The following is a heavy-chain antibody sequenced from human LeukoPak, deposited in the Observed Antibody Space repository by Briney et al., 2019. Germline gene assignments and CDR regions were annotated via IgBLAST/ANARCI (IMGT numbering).Heavy chain of an antibody. CDR2: ISTNGGST. J-gene: IGHJ4*02. D-gene: IGHD3-22*01. Sequence: GGSLRLSRSASAFTFSSYAMHWVRQAPGKGLQYVSGISTNGGSTYYADSVKGRFSISRDNSKNTLYLQMSSLRAEDTAVYYCVLGSSGFLAPGYFDSWGQGTLVTVSS. CDR1: AFTFSSYA. V-gene: IGHV3-64D*09. CDR3: VLGSSGFLAPGYFDS.